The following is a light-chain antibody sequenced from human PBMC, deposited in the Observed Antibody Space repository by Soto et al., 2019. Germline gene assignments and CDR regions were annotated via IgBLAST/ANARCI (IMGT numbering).Light chain of an antibody. J-gene: IGKJ1*01. V-gene: IGKV1-5*03. CDR1: QSISVW. Sequence: IQVAQFPSSLTASVGGRVTKTCRASQSISVWLAWYQQKPGKAPNLLIYQASRLESGVPSRFSGSGSGTEFTLTICSLQPDDFATYYCQQHQTYSTFGQGTRVDIK. CDR2: QAS. CDR3: QQHQTYST.